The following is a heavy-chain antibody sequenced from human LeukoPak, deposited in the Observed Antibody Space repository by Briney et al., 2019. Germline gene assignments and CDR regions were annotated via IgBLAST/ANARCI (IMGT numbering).Heavy chain of an antibody. V-gene: IGHV3-7*03. D-gene: IGHD2-2*01. Sequence: GGSLRLSCAASGFIFSNYWMAWVRQGPGEGPEWVANINQRGSEKYYVASVRGRFIISRDNAKHPLDLQTNSLRVEDPATYYCARLVVPPGNRRWYYAHWGQGTLVTVSS. CDR1: GFIFSNYW. J-gene: IGHJ4*02. CDR2: INQRGSEK. CDR3: ARLVVPPGNRRWYYAH.